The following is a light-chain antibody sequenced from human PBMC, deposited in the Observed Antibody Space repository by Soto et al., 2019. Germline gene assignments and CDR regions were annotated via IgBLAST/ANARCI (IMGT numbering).Light chain of an antibody. V-gene: IGKV3-11*01. CDR2: DAS. CDR3: QQRSNWPPEVT. J-gene: IGKJ5*01. Sequence: EIVLTQSPATLSLSPGERATLSCRASQSVSRHLAWYQQKPGQAPRLLIYDASTRATGIPARFSGSGSGTDFTLTISSLEPEDFAVYYCQQRSNWPPEVTFGQGTRLEIK. CDR1: QSVSRH.